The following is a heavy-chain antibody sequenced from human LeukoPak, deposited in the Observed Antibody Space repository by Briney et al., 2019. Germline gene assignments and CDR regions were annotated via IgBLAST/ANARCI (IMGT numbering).Heavy chain of an antibody. D-gene: IGHD4-17*01. V-gene: IGHV4-59*01. CDR1: GGSISSYY. CDR3: ARVDDYGDYRFDY. CDR2: IYYSGST. Sequence: PSETLSLTCTVSGGSISSYYWSWIRQPPGKGLEWIGYIYYSGSTNNNPSLKSRVTISVDTSKNQFSLKLSSVTAADTAVYYCARVDDYGDYRFDYWGQGTLVTVSS. J-gene: IGHJ4*02.